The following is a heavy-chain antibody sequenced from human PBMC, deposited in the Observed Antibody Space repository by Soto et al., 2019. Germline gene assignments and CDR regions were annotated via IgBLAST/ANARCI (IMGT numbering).Heavy chain of an antibody. CDR3: ARHQGSMYNWFDP. CDR2: IYYTGST. CDR1: GGSISGYY. D-gene: IGHD6-6*01. V-gene: IGHV4-59*08. Sequence: ETLSLTCTVSGGSISGYYWSWIRQPPGKGLEWIGYIYYTGSTNYNPSLNSRVSISVDTSKNQFSLKLNSVTAADTAVYYCARHQGSMYNWFDPWGQGTLVTVSS. J-gene: IGHJ5*02.